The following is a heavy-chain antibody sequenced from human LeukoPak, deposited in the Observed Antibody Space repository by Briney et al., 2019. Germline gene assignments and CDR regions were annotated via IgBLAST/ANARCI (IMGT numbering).Heavy chain of an antibody. J-gene: IGHJ4*02. CDR2: INSDGSRI. CDR1: GFTFSNSW. V-gene: IGHV3-74*01. D-gene: IGHD4-11*01. CDR3: VRDSNYHPDC. Sequence: QPGGSLRLSCAASGFTFSNSWMYWVRQAPGKGLVWVSRINSDGSRIEYADSVKGRFTISRDNAKNTLYLQMNSLRAEDTAVYYCVRDSNYHPDCWGQGTLVTVSS.